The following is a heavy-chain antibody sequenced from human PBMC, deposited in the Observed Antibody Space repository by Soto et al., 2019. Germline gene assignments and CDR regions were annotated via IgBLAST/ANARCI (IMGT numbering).Heavy chain of an antibody. CDR2: IIPIFGTA. CDR1: GGTFSSYA. J-gene: IGHJ5*02. CDR3: AIAKVVVPADNRFDP. V-gene: IGHV1-69*13. Sequence: AVQVSCEASGGTFSSYAISWVRQAPGQGLEWMGGIIPIFGTANYAQKFQGRVTITADESTSTAYMELSSLRSEDTAVYYCAIAKVVVPADNRFDPLGKGTLGTV. D-gene: IGHD2-2*01.